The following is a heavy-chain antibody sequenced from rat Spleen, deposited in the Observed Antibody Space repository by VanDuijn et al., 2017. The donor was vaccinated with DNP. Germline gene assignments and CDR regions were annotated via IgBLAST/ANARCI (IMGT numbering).Heavy chain of an antibody. D-gene: IGHD1-11*01. J-gene: IGHJ2*01. CDR1: GFTFSDYW. Sequence: VQLKESGPGLVQPSQTLSLACTVSGFTFSDYWMTWIRQVPGKGLEWIATITSSGGGAFYADSVKGRFRISRDNTRNTLDLQMDSLTSEDMATYYCARWEGDYFDYWGQGVMVTVSS. CDR3: ARWEGDYFDY. CDR2: ITSSGGGA. V-gene: IGHV5-31*01.